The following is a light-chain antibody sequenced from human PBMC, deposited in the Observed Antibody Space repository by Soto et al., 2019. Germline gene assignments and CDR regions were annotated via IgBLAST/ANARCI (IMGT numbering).Light chain of an antibody. CDR3: QQYGSSPRT. J-gene: IGKJ1*01. CDR2: GTS. V-gene: IGKV3-20*01. Sequence: VMTQSPATLSLSPGERATLSCRASPSVTNFLAWYQQKPGQAPRLLIYGTSNRATGIPDRFSGSGSGTDFSLTISSLEPGDLAVYYCQQYGSSPRTFGQGTKVDI. CDR1: PSVTNF.